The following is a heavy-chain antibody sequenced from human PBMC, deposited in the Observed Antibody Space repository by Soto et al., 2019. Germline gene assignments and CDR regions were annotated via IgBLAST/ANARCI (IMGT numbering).Heavy chain of an antibody. V-gene: IGHV3-9*01. D-gene: IGHD6-13*01. J-gene: IGHJ6*03. CDR1: GFTFDDYA. CDR3: AKDGQQLNYYYYYMDV. Sequence: DVQLVESGGGLVQPGRSLRLSCAASGFTFDDYAMHWVRQAPGKGLEWVSGISWNSGSIGYADSVKGRFTISRDNAKNSLYLQMNSLRAEDTALYYCAKDGQQLNYYYYYMDVWGKGTTVTVSS. CDR2: ISWNSGSI.